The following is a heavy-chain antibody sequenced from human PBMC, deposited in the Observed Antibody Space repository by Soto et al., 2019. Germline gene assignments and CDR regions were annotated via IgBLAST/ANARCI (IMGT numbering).Heavy chain of an antibody. D-gene: IGHD6-13*01. CDR2: ISGSGNTS. V-gene: IGHV3-23*01. CDR1: GFTFSSYA. J-gene: IGHJ4*02. Sequence: EVQLSESGGGLVQPGGSLRLSCAASGFTFSSYAMTWVRQAPGKGLEWVSAISGSGNTSYYADSVKGRFTISRDSSKKMLYLQMNSLRPEDTAVYYCAKDRGRTWYEDYWGQGTLVTVSS. CDR3: AKDRGRTWYEDY.